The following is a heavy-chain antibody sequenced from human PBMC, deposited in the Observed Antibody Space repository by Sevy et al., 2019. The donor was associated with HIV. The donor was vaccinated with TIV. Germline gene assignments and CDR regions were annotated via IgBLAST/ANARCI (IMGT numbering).Heavy chain of an antibody. V-gene: IGHV4-59*08. Sequence: SETLSLTCTVSGGSISSYYWSLIWQPPGKGLEWIGYIYYSGSTNYNPSLKSRVTISVDTSKNQFSLKLSSVTAADTAVYYCARHLMYFRVKTFSRGDYNWFDPWGQGTLVTVSS. CDR1: GGSISSYY. J-gene: IGHJ5*02. CDR3: ARHLMYFRVKTFSRGDYNWFDP. CDR2: IYYSGST. D-gene: IGHD3-16*01.